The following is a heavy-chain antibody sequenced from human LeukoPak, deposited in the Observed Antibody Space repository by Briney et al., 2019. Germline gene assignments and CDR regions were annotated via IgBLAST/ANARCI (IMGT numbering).Heavy chain of an antibody. V-gene: IGHV3-7*01. J-gene: IGHJ6*03. D-gene: IGHD1-26*01. Sequence: QSGGSLRLSCAASGFTFSSYWMSWVRQAPGKGLEWVANIKQDGSEKHYVDSVKGRFTISRDNAKNSLYLQMNSLRAEDTAVYYCARATGSGSYYYYYYMDVWGKGTTVTVSS. CDR1: GFTFSSYW. CDR3: ARATGSGSYYYYYYMDV. CDR2: IKQDGSEK.